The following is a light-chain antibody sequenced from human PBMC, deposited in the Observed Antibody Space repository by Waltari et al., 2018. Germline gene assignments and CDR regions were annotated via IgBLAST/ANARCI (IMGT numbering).Light chain of an antibody. CDR1: SPHVRINF. J-gene: IGLJ3*02. CDR2: YND. V-gene: IGLV1-51*01. CDR3: GTWDNSLSAGV. Sequence: QSVLTQPPSVSAAPGTKVTISCSGSSPHVRINFLSCYQHLPGTAPKLLIYYNDQRPSGIPDRFSGSKSGTSATLSITGLQTGDEDDYYCGTWDNSLSAGVIGGGTKLTVL.